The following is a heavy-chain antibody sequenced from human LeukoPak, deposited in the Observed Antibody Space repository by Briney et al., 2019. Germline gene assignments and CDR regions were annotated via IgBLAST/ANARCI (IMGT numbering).Heavy chain of an antibody. Sequence: GGSLRLSCAASGFTFSDYILDWVRQAPGKGLEWIGRIRRGKNGYTTEYAASVKGRFIISRDDSKKSMYLYMNNLRAEDTAVYCCTRDGGGGDNSAFDIWGQGTMVTVSS. CDR2: IRRGKNGYTT. CDR3: TRDGGGGDNSAFDI. D-gene: IGHD3-16*01. J-gene: IGHJ3*02. V-gene: IGHV3-72*01. CDR1: GFTFSDYI.